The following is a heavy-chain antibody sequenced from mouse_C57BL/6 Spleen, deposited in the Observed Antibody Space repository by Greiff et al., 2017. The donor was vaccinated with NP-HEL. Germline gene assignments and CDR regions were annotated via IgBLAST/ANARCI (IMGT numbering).Heavy chain of an antibody. V-gene: IGHV1-55*01. J-gene: IGHJ3*01. CDR3: ARSGSSGYAFAY. CDR2: IYPGSGST. CDR1: GYTFTSYW. Sequence: QVQLQQPGAELVKPGASVKMSCKASGYTFTSYWITWVKQRPGQGLEWIGDIYPGSGSTNYNEKFKSKATLTVDTSSSTADMQLSSLTSEDSAVYYCARSGSSGYAFAYWGQGTLVTVSA. D-gene: IGHD3-2*02.